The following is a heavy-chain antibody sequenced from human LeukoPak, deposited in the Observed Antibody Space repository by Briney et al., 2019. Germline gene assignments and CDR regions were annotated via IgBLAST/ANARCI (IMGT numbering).Heavy chain of an antibody. D-gene: IGHD2-15*01. CDR3: ARGNEGYCSGGSCYVGAWFDP. CDR2: IHPNSGGT. V-gene: IGHV1-2*02. CDR1: GYTFTAYY. J-gene: IGHJ5*02. Sequence: GASVKVYCKASGYTFTAYYMHWVRQAPGQGLEYMGWIHPNSGGTNYAQKFQGRVTMTRDTSISTAYMELSRLRSDDTAVYYCARGNEGYCSGGSCYVGAWFDPWGQGTRVTVSS.